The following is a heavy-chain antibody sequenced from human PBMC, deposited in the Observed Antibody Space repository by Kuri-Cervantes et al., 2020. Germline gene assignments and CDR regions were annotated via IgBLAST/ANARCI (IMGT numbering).Heavy chain of an antibody. CDR2: IKHDGSEK. CDR1: GFIFSSYG. V-gene: IGHV3-7*01. D-gene: IGHD1-26*01. CDR3: ARAGKALDY. Sequence: GESLKISCAASGFIFSSYGMHWVRQAPGKGLEWVANIKHDGSEKNYVDSVKGRFSISRDNAKNSLYLQMNSLRAEDTAVYYCARAGKALDYWGQGTLVTVSS. J-gene: IGHJ4*02.